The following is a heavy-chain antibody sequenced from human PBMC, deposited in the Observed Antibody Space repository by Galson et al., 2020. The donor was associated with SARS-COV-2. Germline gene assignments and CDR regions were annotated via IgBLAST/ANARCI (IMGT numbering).Heavy chain of an antibody. CDR1: GYTFTGYY. D-gene: IGHD5-18*01. V-gene: IGHV1-2*06. J-gene: IGHJ3*02. Sequence: ASVKVSCKASGYTFTGYYMHWVRQAPGQGLEWMGRINPNSGGTNYAQKFQGRVTMTRDTSISTAYMELSRLRSDDTAVYYCARGGYSYGIDDAFDIGGQGTMVTVSS. CDR2: INPNSGGT. CDR3: ARGGYSYGIDDAFDI.